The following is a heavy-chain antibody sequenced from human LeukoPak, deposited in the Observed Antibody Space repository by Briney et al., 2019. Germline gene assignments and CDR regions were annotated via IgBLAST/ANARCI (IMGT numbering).Heavy chain of an antibody. CDR1: EITLSSYG. CDR2: ISFSAGTT. D-gene: IGHD2-21*02. Sequence: GGSLRLSCAASEITLSSYGVSWVRQAPGKGLEWLSAISFSAGTTYYADSVKGRFTISRDNSKNTLYIQLSSLRAEDTAAYYCAKISWDSGGDREKFWGQGTLVTVSS. CDR3: AKISWDSGGDREKF. V-gene: IGHV3-23*01. J-gene: IGHJ4*02.